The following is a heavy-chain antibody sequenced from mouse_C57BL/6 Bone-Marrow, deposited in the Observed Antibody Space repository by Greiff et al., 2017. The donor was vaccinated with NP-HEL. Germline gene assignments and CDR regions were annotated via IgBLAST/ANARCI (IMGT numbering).Heavy chain of an antibody. CDR3: ARNGYYGNYCYAMDY. V-gene: IGHV2-9-1*01. Sequence: VKLVESGPGLVAPSQSLSITCTVSGFSLTSYAISWVRQPPGKGLEWLGVIWTGGGTNYNSALKSRLSISKDNSKSQVFLKMNSLQTDDTARYYCARNGYYGNYCYAMDYWGQGTSVTVSS. CDR1: GFSLTSYA. CDR2: IWTGGGT. J-gene: IGHJ4*01. D-gene: IGHD2-1*01.